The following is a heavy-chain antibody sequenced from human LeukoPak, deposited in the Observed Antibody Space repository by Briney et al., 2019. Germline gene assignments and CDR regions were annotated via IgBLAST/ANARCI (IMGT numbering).Heavy chain of an antibody. Sequence: GGSLRLSCAASGFTFSSYAMSWVRQAPGKGLEWVSAISGSGGSTYYADSVKGRFAISRDNSKNTLYLQMNSLRAEDTAVYYCAKDGVAAPVDYYYYYMDVWGKGTTVTVSS. V-gene: IGHV3-23*01. CDR1: GFTFSSYA. CDR3: AKDGVAAPVDYYYYYMDV. D-gene: IGHD6-19*01. J-gene: IGHJ6*03. CDR2: ISGSGGST.